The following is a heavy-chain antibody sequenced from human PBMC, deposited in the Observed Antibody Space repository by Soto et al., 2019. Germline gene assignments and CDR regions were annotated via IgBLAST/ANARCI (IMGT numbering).Heavy chain of an antibody. CDR1: GGSISSGGYY. D-gene: IGHD3-22*01. J-gene: IGHJ5*02. V-gene: IGHV4-31*03. CDR3: ARDAAPGSYDSSGYTNWFDP. Sequence: QVQRQESGPGLVKPSQTLSLTCTVSGGSISSGGYYWSWIRQHPGKGLEWIGYIYYSGSTYYNPSLKSRVTISVDTSKNQFSLKLSSVTAADTAVYYCARDAAPGSYDSSGYTNWFDPWGQGTLVTVSS. CDR2: IYYSGST.